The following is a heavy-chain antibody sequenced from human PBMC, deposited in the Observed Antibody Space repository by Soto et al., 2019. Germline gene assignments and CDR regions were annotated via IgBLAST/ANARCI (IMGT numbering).Heavy chain of an antibody. CDR1: GFTFSSYG. D-gene: IGHD6-13*01. V-gene: IGHV3-30*18. J-gene: IGHJ6*02. CDR3: AKDSRAAAGTNYYYGMDV. Sequence: PGGSLRLSCAASGFTFSSYGMHWVRQAPGKGLEWVAVISYDGSKKYYADSVKGRFTISRDNSKNTLYLQMNSLRAEDTAVYYCAKDSRAAAGTNYYYGMDVWGQGTTVTVSS. CDR2: ISYDGSKK.